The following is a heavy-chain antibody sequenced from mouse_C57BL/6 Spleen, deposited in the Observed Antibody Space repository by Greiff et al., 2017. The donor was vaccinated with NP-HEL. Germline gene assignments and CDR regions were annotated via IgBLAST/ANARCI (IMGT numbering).Heavy chain of an antibody. CDR3: ARWGDYDGPLYWYFDV. J-gene: IGHJ1*03. D-gene: IGHD2-4*01. Sequence: VMLVESGPELVKPGASVKISCKASGYAFSSSWMNWVKQRPGKGLEWIGRIYPGDGDTNYNGKFKGKATLTADKSSSTAYMQLSSLTSEDSAVYFCARWGDYDGPLYWYFDVWGTGTTVTVSS. CDR2: IYPGDGDT. V-gene: IGHV1-82*01. CDR1: GYAFSSSW.